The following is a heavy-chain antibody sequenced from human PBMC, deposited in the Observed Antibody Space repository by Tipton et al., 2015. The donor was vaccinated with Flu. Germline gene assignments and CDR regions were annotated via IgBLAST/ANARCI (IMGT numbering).Heavy chain of an antibody. D-gene: IGHD6-19*01. Sequence: QSGPEVKKPGASVKVSCKASGYTFTSYDINWVRQATGQGLEWMGWMNPNTGNTGCAQNFQGRVTMTTNTSISTAYMELSSLRSEDTAVYYCARGRAVALGRNWFDPWGQGTPVTVSS. CDR1: GYTFTSYD. CDR2: MNPNTGNT. V-gene: IGHV1-8*01. J-gene: IGHJ5*02. CDR3: ARGRAVALGRNWFDP.